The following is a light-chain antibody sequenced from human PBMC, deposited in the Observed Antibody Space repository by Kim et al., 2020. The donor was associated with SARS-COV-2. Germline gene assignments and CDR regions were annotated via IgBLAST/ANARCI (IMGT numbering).Light chain of an antibody. Sequence: ALEQTVRITCQGDSLRSYYASWYQQKPGQAPVLVIYGKNNRPSGIPDRFSGSSSGNTASLTITGAQAEDEADYYCNSRHSSGNHLVFGGGTQLTVL. CDR2: GKN. V-gene: IGLV3-19*01. J-gene: IGLJ2*01. CDR3: NSRHSSGNHLV. CDR1: SLRSYY.